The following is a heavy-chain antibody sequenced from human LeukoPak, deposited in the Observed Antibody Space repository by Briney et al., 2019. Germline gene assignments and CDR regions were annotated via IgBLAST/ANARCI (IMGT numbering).Heavy chain of an antibody. J-gene: IGHJ6*04. Sequence: GGSRRLSCAPSGLFFDDYAMHWVRKAPGKGLGWVSYISSSGSTIYYADSVKGRFTITRDNAKNSLYLQMNSLRAEDTAVYYCAELGITMIGGVWGKGTTVTISS. CDR3: AELGITMIGGV. CDR2: ISSSGSTI. V-gene: IGHV3-48*03. CDR1: GLFFDDYA. D-gene: IGHD3-10*02.